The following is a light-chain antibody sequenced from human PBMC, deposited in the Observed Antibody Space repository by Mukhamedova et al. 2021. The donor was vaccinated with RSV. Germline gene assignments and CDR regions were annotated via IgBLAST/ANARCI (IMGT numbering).Light chain of an antibody. Sequence: SGDVLATKYARWFQQKPGQAPILVIYKNSVRPSGIPERFSGSGSGTTVTLTISGAQVDDEADYYCYSATDTVVFGGGTKLTVL. J-gene: IGLJ2*01. CDR1: VLATKY. V-gene: IGLV3-27*01. CDR2: KNS. CDR3: YSATDTVV.